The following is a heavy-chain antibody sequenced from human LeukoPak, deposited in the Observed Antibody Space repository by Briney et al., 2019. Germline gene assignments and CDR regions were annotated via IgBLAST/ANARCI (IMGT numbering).Heavy chain of an antibody. CDR1: GFTFSDYW. V-gene: IGHV3-7*01. D-gene: IGHD3-16*01. CDR2: IKEDGSEI. J-gene: IGHJ4*02. Sequence: GGSLRLSCAASGFTFSDYWMSWVRQAPGKGLEWVANIKEDGSEIYYVDSVKGRITISRDNAKNSLYLQLNSLRVEDTAVYYCAKGPQGDWGQGALVTVSS. CDR3: AKGPQGD.